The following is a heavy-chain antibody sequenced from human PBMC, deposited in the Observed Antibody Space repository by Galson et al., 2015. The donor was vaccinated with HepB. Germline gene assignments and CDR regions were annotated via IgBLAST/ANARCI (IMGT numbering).Heavy chain of an antibody. V-gene: IGHV5-51*01. Sequence: QSGAEVKKAGESLKISCKGSGYNFASHWIGWVRQMPGKGLEWMGIIYPGDSDTRYSPSFQGHVTISADKSINTAYLQWSSLKASDTAMYYCAKSAAGYGGNSGYYYYRLDVWGLGTAVTVSS. CDR3: AKSAAGYGGNSGYYYYRLDV. J-gene: IGHJ6*02. D-gene: IGHD4-23*01. CDR2: IYPGDSDT. CDR1: GYNFASHW.